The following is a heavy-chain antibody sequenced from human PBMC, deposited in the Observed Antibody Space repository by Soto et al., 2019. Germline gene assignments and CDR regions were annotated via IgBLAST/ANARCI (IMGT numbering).Heavy chain of an antibody. CDR2: INYSGNT. CDR3: ARHHVRGRTIVGAAEY. D-gene: IGHD1-26*01. Sequence: PSETLSLTCAVYGGSFSGYYWSWIRQPPGKGLEWIGEINYSGNTNYNPSLKSRVSISVDTSKNQLFLNMSSVTAADTAMYYCARHHVRGRTIVGAAEYWGQGTLVTSPQ. J-gene: IGHJ4*02. CDR1: GGSFSGYY. V-gene: IGHV4-34*01.